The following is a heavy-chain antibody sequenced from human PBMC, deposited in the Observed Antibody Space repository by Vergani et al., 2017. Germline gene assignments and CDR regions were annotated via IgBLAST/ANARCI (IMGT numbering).Heavy chain of an antibody. Sequence: QVQLQESGPGLVKPSETLSLTCTVSGGSISSYYWSWIRQPPGKGLEWIGYIYYSGSTNYNPSLKSRVTVSVDTSKNQFSLKLRSVTAADTAVYYWSVGYCSGGSCDPHDGMDVWGQGTTVTVSS. CDR1: GGSISSYY. V-gene: IGHV4-59*08. D-gene: IGHD2-15*01. J-gene: IGHJ6*02. CDR2: IYYSGST. CDR3: SVGYCSGGSCDPHDGMDV.